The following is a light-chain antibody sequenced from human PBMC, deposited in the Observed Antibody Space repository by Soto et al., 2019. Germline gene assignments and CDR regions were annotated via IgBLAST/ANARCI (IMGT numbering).Light chain of an antibody. CDR1: QSVSSNY. CDR2: GVS. Sequence: EVVLTQSPVTLSLSPGERATLSCRVSQSVSSNYLAWYQQIPGQAPRLLIYGVSSRAAGIPDRFSGSGSGTDFTLTINRLEPEDFAVYYCQQYHNTPITFGQGTRLEIK. CDR3: QQYHNTPIT. V-gene: IGKV3-20*01. J-gene: IGKJ5*01.